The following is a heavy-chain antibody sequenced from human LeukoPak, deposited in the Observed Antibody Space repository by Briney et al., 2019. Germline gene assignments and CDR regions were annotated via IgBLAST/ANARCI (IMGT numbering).Heavy chain of an antibody. CDR2: ISYSGST. J-gene: IGHJ6*02. CDR1: GFTFSDYY. Sequence: SGGCLRLSCAASGFTFSDYYMSWIRQPPGKGLEWIGYISYSGSTNYNPSLKSRVTFSVDTSKSQFSLKLSSVTAADSAVYYCARAQLNLVVDFGMDVWGQGTTVTVSS. CDR3: ARAQLNLVVDFGMDV. D-gene: IGHD2-2*01. V-gene: IGHV4-59*01.